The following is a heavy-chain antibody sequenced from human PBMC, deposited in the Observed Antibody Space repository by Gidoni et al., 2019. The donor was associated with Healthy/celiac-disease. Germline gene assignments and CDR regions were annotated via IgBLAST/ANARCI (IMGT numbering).Heavy chain of an antibody. D-gene: IGHD6-13*01. Sequence: QVQLVQSGAEVKKPGASVKVSCKASGYTFTSYDINWVRQATGQGLEWMGWMNPNSGNTGYAQKFQGRVTMTRNTSISTAYMELSSLRSEDTAVYYCARGGYSSSWYEWQWLEDYYYYYMDVWGKGTTVTVSS. V-gene: IGHV1-8*01. CDR2: MNPNSGNT. CDR1: GYTFTSYD. CDR3: ARGGYSSSWYEWQWLEDYYYYYMDV. J-gene: IGHJ6*03.